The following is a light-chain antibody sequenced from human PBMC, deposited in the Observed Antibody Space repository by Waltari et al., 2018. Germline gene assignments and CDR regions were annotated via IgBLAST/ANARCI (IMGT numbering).Light chain of an antibody. J-gene: IGLJ3*02. CDR2: GKN. CDR3: NSRDSSGNHLNWV. Sequence: SSELTQDPAVSVALRQPVRLTCQGDSLRTYYASWYQQKPGQAPVLVTYGKNNRPSGIPDRFSGSSSGNTASLTITGAQAEDEADYYCNSRDSSGNHLNWVFGGGTKLTVL. CDR1: SLRTYY. V-gene: IGLV3-19*01.